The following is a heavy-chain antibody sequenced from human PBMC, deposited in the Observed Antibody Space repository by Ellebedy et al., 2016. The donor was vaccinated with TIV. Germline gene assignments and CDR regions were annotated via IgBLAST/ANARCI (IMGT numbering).Heavy chain of an antibody. CDR2: ISGGGAST. V-gene: IGHV3-23*01. Sequence: GGSLRLSCAASGFTFSSFAMHWVRQAPGKGLEWLSVISGGGASTYNADSVKGRFTITRDNSKNKLFLQMDRLRAEDTAVYYFAKGSSSGFNYDRVGFQYWGQGTLVTVSS. CDR3: AKGSSSGFNYDRVGFQY. D-gene: IGHD3-22*01. J-gene: IGHJ4*02. CDR1: GFTFSSFA.